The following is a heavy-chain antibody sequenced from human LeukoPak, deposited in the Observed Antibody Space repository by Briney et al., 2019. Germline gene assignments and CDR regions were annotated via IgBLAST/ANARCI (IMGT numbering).Heavy chain of an antibody. CDR1: GYTFTGYY. CDR2: INPNSGGT. V-gene: IGHV1-2*02. CDR3: AREVRPYCSSTSCYKNPDY. J-gene: IGHJ4*02. D-gene: IGHD2-2*02. Sequence: GASVKVSCKASGYTFTGYYMHWVRQAPGQGLEWMGWINPNSGGTNYAQRFQGRVTMTRDTSISTAYMELSRLRSDGTAVYYCAREVRPYCSSTSCYKNPDYWGQGTLVTVSS.